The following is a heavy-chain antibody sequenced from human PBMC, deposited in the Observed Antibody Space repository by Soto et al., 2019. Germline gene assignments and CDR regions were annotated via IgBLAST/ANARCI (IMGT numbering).Heavy chain of an antibody. Sequence: PGGSLRLSCAASGFTFSSYAMSWVRQAPGKGLEWVSAISGSCGSTYYADSVKGRFTISRDNSKNTLYLQMNSLRAEDTAVYYCAKDRHGWVTNWFDPWGQGTLVTVSS. J-gene: IGHJ5*02. CDR3: AKDRHGWVTNWFDP. V-gene: IGHV3-23*01. CDR2: ISGSCGST. CDR1: GFTFSSYA.